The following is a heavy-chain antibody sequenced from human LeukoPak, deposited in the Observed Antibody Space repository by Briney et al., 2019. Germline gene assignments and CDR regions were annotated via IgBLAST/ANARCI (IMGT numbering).Heavy chain of an antibody. D-gene: IGHD4-17*01. J-gene: IGHJ4*02. CDR2: IYYSGST. Sequence: SETLSLTCTVSGGSISSGDYYWSWIRQPPGKGLEWIGYIYYSGSTYYNPSLKSRVTISVDTSKNQFSLKLSSVTAADTAVYYCARGGTTVTSITNYYFDYWGQGTLVTVSS. CDR3: ARGGTTVTSITNYYFDY. V-gene: IGHV4-30-4*01. CDR1: GGSISSGDYY.